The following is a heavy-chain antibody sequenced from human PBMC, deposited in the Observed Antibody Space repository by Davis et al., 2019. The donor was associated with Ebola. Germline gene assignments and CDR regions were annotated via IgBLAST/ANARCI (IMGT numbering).Heavy chain of an antibody. V-gene: IGHV3-30*18. CDR1: GFTFSSYG. CDR2: IYYDGSNK. D-gene: IGHD3-10*01. Sequence: GESLKISCAASGFTFSSYGMHWVRQAPGKGLEWVAVIYYDGSNKYYADSVKGRFTISRDSSKNTLYLKMNSLRAEDTAVYYCAKDRVRGVMGYFDYWGQGTLVTVSS. J-gene: IGHJ4*02. CDR3: AKDRVRGVMGYFDY.